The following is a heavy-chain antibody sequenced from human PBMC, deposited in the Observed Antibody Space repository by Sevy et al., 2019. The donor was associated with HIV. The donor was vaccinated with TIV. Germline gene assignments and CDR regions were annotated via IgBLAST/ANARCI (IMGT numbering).Heavy chain of an antibody. V-gene: IGHV3-33*01. Sequence: GGSLRLSCAASGFTFSSYGMHWVRQAPGKGLEWVAVIWYDGSNKYYADSVKGRFTISRDNSKNTLYLQMNSLRAEDKAVYYCARDPQTGYYRNNWFDPWGQGTLVTVSS. J-gene: IGHJ5*02. D-gene: IGHD3-9*01. CDR2: IWYDGSNK. CDR1: GFTFSSYG. CDR3: ARDPQTGYYRNNWFDP.